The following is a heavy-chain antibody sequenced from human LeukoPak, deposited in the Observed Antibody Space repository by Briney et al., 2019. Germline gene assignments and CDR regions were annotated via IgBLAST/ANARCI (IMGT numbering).Heavy chain of an antibody. Sequence: GSLRLSCATSGFPFSDFSMSWVRQAPGKGLEWISTTNSGGTSTYYAESAKGRFTISRDNSKNTLYLQMSSLRVEDTAVYYCAKQSYARSLGEGGPGTLVSVSS. D-gene: IGHD2-8*01. J-gene: IGHJ4*02. CDR3: AKQSYARSLGE. V-gene: IGHV3-23*01. CDR2: TNSGGTST. CDR1: GFPFSDFS.